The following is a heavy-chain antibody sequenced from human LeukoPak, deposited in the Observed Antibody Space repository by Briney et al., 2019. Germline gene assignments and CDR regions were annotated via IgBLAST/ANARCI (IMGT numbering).Heavy chain of an antibody. D-gene: IGHD6-19*01. CDR2: IYYSGSS. CDR3: ARDKVASGWTDAFDI. CDR1: GGSISSSSYY. V-gene: IGHV4-39*07. Sequence: SETLSLTCTVSGGSISSSSYYWGWIRQPPGKGLEWIGTIYYSGSSYYNPSLKSRVTISVDTSMNQFSLKLSSVTAADTAVYYCARDKVASGWTDAFDIWGQGTMVTVSS. J-gene: IGHJ3*02.